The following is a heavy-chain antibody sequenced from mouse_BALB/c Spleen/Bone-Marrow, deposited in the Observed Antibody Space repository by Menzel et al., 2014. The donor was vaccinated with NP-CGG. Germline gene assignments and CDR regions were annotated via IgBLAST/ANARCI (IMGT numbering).Heavy chain of an antibody. Sequence: EVKLMESGPSLVKPSQTLSLTCSVTGDSITSGYWNWIRKFPGNKLEYMGYITYSGNTYYNPSLISRISTTRDTSKNQYYLQLNSVTTEDTATYYCTRDYYGPWGQGTTLTVSS. CDR2: ITYSGNT. D-gene: IGHD1-2*01. V-gene: IGHV3-8*02. CDR3: TRDYYGP. J-gene: IGHJ2*01. CDR1: GDSITSGY.